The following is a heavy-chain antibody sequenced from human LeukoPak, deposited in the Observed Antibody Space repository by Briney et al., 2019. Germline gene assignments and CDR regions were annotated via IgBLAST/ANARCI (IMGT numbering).Heavy chain of an antibody. CDR2: IRSKSYNYAT. CDR1: GFAFSASP. Sequence: GGSLRLSCAASGFAFSASPMHWVRQPSGKGLEWVGRIRSKSYNYATTYAASLKGRFTISRDDSKNTAYLQMNSLKTEDTAVYYCRGYCSGGSCHTFDYWGQGTLVTVSS. D-gene: IGHD2-15*01. J-gene: IGHJ4*02. V-gene: IGHV3-73*01. CDR3: RGYCSGGSCHTFDY.